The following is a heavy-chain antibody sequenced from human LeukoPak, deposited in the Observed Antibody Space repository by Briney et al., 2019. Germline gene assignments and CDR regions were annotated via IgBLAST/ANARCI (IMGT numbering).Heavy chain of an antibody. CDR3: ARGKGWIDP. J-gene: IGHJ5*02. Sequence: TGGSLRLSCAASGFTFTNNWMSWFRQAPGKGLEWVANINGDGSEKNYVDSVKGRFTISRDNAKNSVYLQMNSLRVEEMAVYYCARGKGWIDPWGQGTLVTVSS. CDR1: GFTFTNNW. CDR2: INGDGSEK. V-gene: IGHV3-7*01.